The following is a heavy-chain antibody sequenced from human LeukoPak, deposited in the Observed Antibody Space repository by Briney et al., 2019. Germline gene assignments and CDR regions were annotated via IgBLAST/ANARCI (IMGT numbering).Heavy chain of an antibody. D-gene: IGHD1-1*01. CDR2: IYDSGST. J-gene: IGHJ6*02. CDR3: ARVGGTNYYYYGMDV. V-gene: IGHV4-59*01. CDR1: GGSISSYY. Sequence: SETLSLTCTVSGGSISSYYWSWIRQPPGKGLEWIGYIYDSGSTNYNPSLKSRVTTSVDTSKNQFSLKLSSVTAADTAVYYCARVGGTNYYYYGMDVWGRGTTVTVSS.